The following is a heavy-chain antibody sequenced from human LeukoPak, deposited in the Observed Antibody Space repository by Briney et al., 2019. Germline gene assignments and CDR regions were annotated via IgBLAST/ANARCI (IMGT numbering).Heavy chain of an antibody. J-gene: IGHJ4*02. CDR2: ISGSGGST. Sequence: PGGSLRLSCAASGFTFSSYAMSWVRQAPGKGLEWVSAISGSGGSTYYANSVKGRFTISRDNSKNTLYLQMNSLRAEDTAVYCCAKTHSGSYYPFGYWGQGTLVTVSS. D-gene: IGHD1-26*01. CDR3: AKTHSGSYYPFGY. V-gene: IGHV3-23*01. CDR1: GFTFSSYA.